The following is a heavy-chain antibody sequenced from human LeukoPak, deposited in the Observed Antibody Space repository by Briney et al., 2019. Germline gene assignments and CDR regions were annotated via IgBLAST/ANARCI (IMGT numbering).Heavy chain of an antibody. D-gene: IGHD5-24*01. J-gene: IGHJ5*02. V-gene: IGHV1-3*01. Sequence: ASVKVSCKTSGYIFTTYAIHWVRQAPGQRLEWMGWINAGNGNTKYSQKFQGRVTITRDTSASTAYMELSSLRSEDTAVYYCARGGMATIYNWFDPWGQGTLVTVSS. CDR1: GYIFTTYA. CDR3: ARGGMATIYNWFDP. CDR2: INAGNGNT.